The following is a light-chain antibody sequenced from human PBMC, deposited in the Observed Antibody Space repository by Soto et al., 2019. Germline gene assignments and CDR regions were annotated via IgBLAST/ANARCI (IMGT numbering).Light chain of an antibody. J-gene: IGLJ2*01. CDR3: QTWGTGIHVV. V-gene: IGLV4-69*01. CDR2: LDSDGSH. Sequence: QPVLTQSPSASASLGASVKLTCTLSSGHSSYAIAWHQQQPEKGPRYLMKLDSDGSHTKGDAIPDRFSGSSSGAERYLTISSLQSGDEADYDCQTWGTGIHVVFGGGTKLTVL. CDR1: SGHSSYA.